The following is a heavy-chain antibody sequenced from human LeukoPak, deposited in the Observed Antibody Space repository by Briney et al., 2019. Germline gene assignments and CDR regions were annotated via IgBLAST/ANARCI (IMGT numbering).Heavy chain of an antibody. Sequence: PGGSLRLSCAASGFTFSSYAMSWVRQAPGKGLEWVSAISGSGGSTYYAGSVKGRFTISRDNSKNTLYLQMNSLRAEDTAVYYCAKDFNVDTAMVRSPFDYWGQGTLVTVSS. J-gene: IGHJ4*02. D-gene: IGHD5-18*01. CDR2: ISGSGGST. V-gene: IGHV3-23*01. CDR3: AKDFNVDTAMVRSPFDY. CDR1: GFTFSSYA.